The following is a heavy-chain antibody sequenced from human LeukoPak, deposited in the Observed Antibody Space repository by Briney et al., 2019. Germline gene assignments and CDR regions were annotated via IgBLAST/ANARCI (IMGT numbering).Heavy chain of an antibody. Sequence: SQTLSLTCTVSGDSISSAGFYWSWIRQPAGKGLEFIGRMQTSEIVSNNHSLRSRVTISIDTSKNQFSLRLTSVTAADTAVYYCVRDGGTFILESETDRHNWLDPWGQGSLVTVSS. J-gene: IGHJ5*02. D-gene: IGHD3-16*01. CDR1: GDSISSAGFY. V-gene: IGHV4-61*02. CDR3: VRDGGTFILESETDRHNWLDP. CDR2: MQTSEIV.